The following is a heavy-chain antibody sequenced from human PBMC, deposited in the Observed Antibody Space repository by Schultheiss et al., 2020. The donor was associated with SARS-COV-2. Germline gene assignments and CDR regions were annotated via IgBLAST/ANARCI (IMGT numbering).Heavy chain of an antibody. J-gene: IGHJ6*02. D-gene: IGHD2-8*01. CDR3: ARDNGFYAVDV. Sequence: SQTLSLTCAVYGGSFSGYYWSWIRQPPGKGLEWIGYIYYSGSTNYNPSLKSRVTISVDTSKNQFSLKLTSVTAADTALYFCARDNGFYAVDVWGQGTTVTVSS. CDR2: IYYSGST. CDR1: GGSFSGYY. V-gene: IGHV4-34*11.